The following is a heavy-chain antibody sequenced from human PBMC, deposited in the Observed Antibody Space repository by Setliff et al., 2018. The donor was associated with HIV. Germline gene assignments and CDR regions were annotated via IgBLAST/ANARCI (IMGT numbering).Heavy chain of an antibody. D-gene: IGHD3-22*01. V-gene: IGHV4-34*01. CDR1: GGSFSSYY. J-gene: IGHJ4*02. CDR2: INHSGDA. CDR3: AKGADPGTSGHYAPYYFDC. Sequence: SETLSLTCAVYGGSFSSYYWSWIRQPPGKGLEWIGDINHSGDANYNPSLKSRVTISRDNSKNTLYLQMNSLRAEDTAVYYCAKGADPGTSGHYAPYYFDCWGQGTLVTVSS.